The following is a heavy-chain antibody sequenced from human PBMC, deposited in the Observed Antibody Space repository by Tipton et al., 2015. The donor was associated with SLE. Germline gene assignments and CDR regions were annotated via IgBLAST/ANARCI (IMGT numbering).Heavy chain of an antibody. CDR2: VYHSGST. CDR3: ARGVTLDV. D-gene: IGHD3-10*01. Sequence: TLSLTCTISGGSIYNYYWNWIRQSPGKGLEWIGHVYHSGSTIYNPSLKSQVTISIDTSKKEFSLNLTYVTAADTAVYYCARGVTLDVWGQGTTVIVSS. CDR1: GGSIYNYY. J-gene: IGHJ6*02. V-gene: IGHV4-59*08.